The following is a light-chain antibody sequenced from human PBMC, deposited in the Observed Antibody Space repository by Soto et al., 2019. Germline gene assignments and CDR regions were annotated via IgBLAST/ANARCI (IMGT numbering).Light chain of an antibody. V-gene: IGKV3-20*01. CDR3: QLYITSLIT. CDR1: QSVTSNY. J-gene: IGKJ1*01. CDR2: GSS. Sequence: IVLTKSPGTLSLSPGERATLSCRASQSVTSNYLAWYQQKPGQAPRLLIFGSSSRATGIPDRFSGSGSGTDFTLTIIKLEPEDFAVYYCQLYITSLITFGQGTRLDIK.